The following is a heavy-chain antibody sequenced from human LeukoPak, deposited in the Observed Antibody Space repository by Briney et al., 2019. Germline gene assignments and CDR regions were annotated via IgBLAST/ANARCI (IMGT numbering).Heavy chain of an antibody. J-gene: IGHJ5*01. CDR3: AIDRLAWFDS. V-gene: IGHV3-23*01. CDR2: ISGSGGTT. CDR1: GFTFSSYA. D-gene: IGHD3-3*02. Sequence: HAGGSLRLSCAGSGFTFSSYAMSWVRQAPGKGLEWVSTISGSGGTTYYADSVKGRFTISRDNSKNTLYLQMNSLSSEDTAVYYCAIDRLAWFDSWGQGALVTVSS.